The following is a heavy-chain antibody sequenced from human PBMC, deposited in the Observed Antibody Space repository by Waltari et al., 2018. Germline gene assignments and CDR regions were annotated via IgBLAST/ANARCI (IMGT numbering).Heavy chain of an antibody. J-gene: IGHJ4*02. V-gene: IGHV4-59*01. CDR3: VRMEYQLLSFDY. Sequence: QVQLQESGPGLVKPSETLSLTCTVSGGSISSYYWSWIRQPPGKGLEWIGYIYYSGSTNYNPSLKSRVTISVDTSKNQFSLKLSSVTAADTAVYYCVRMEYQLLSFDYWGQGTLVTVSS. CDR1: GGSISSYY. D-gene: IGHD2-2*01. CDR2: IYYSGST.